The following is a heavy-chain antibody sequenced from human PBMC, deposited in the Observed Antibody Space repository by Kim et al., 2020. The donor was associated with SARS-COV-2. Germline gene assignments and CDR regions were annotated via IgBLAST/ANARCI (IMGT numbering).Heavy chain of an antibody. CDR2: ISSSGGKK. CDR1: GCTFSNFA. Sequence: GGSLRLSCAASGCTFSNFAINWVRQAPGKGLEWVAYISSSGGKKNYADSVKGRFTISRDNAKKTLFLHMNSLRAEDTAIYYCAREPGSSAGVDVW. V-gene: IGHV3-48*01. J-gene: IGHJ6*01. CDR3: AREPGSSAGVDV. D-gene: IGHD2-15*01.